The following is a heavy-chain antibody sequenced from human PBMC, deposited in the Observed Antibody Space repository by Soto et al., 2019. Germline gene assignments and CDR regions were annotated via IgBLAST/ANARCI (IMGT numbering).Heavy chain of an antibody. J-gene: IGHJ6*02. CDR2: INHSGST. V-gene: IGHV4-34*01. CDR3: ARANGLRYFDWLETYYYYGMDV. D-gene: IGHD3-9*01. Sequence: SETLSLTCAVYGGSFSGYYWSWIRQPPGTGLEWIGEINHSGSTNYNPSLKSRVTISVDTSKNQFSLKLSSVTAADTAVYYCARANGLRYFDWLETYYYYGMDVWGQGTTVT. CDR1: GGSFSGYY.